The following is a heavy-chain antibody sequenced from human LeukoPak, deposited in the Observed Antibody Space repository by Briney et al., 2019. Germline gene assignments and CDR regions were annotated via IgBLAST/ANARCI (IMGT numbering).Heavy chain of an antibody. CDR2: ISPNTGAT. CDR1: GYTFTGYY. CDR3: ARGLYNTYPEDY. J-gene: IGHJ4*02. V-gene: IGHV1-2*02. D-gene: IGHD1-1*01. Sequence: GASVKVSCKTSGYTFTGYYLHWVRQAPGQGLEWMGWISPNTGATKYAQKSQGRVAMTRDTSISIAYMELSRLRSDDTAVYYCARGLYNTYPEDYWGQGTLVTVSS.